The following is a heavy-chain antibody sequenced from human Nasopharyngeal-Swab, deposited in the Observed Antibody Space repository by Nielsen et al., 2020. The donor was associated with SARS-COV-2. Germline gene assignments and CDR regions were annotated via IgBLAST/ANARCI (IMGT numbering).Heavy chain of an antibody. CDR3: ARKNYFDY. Sequence: GESLKIPCAAPGFTFSSYWMSWVRQAPGKGLEWVANIKQDGSEKYYVDSVKGRFTISRDNANNSLYLQMNSLRAEDTAVYYCARKNYFDYWGQGTLVTVSS. CDR1: GFTFSSYW. V-gene: IGHV3-7*01. CDR2: IKQDGSEK. J-gene: IGHJ4*02.